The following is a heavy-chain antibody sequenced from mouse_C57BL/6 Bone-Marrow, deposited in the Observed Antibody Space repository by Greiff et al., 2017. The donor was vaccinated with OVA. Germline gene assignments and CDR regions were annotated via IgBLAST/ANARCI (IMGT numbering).Heavy chain of an antibody. V-gene: IGHV5-9-1*02. CDR1: GFTFSSYA. D-gene: IGHD1-1*01. CDR2: ISSGGDYI. J-gene: IGHJ2*01. CDR3: TREGGSSFFDY. Sequence: EVQLQESGEGLVKPGGSLKLSCAASGFTFSSYAMSWVRQTPEKRLEWVAYISSGGDYIYYADTVKGRFTISRDNARNTLYLQMSSLKSEDTAMYYCTREGGSSFFDYWGQGTTLTVSS.